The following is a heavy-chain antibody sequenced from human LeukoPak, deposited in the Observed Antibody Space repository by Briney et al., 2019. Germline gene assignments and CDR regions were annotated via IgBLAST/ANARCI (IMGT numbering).Heavy chain of an antibody. J-gene: IGHJ5*02. D-gene: IGHD1-26*01. Sequence: PGGSLRLSCAAAGFTFTNYPMSWVRQAPGKGLEWVSAIIDSGSATDYADSVRGRFTVSRDISKNTLHLQMNSLRAEDTAFYYCVSVTWDLLWRAWGQGTPVIVSS. CDR1: GFTFTNYP. V-gene: IGHV3-23*01. CDR2: IIDSGSAT. CDR3: VSVTWDLLWRA.